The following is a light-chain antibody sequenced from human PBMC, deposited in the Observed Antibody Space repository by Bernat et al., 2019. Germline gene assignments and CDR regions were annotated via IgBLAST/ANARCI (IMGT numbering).Light chain of an antibody. CDR2: DVS. Sequence: QSALTQPASVSGSPGQSITLSCTGTSSDVGAYNYVSWYQQHPGRAPKLMIFDVSNRPSGVSDRFSSSKSGNTASLTISGLRPEDEADYYCSSVSTTSTPVVFGGGTKLTVL. V-gene: IGLV2-14*03. CDR3: SSVSTTSTPVV. J-gene: IGLJ3*02. CDR1: SSDVGAYNY.